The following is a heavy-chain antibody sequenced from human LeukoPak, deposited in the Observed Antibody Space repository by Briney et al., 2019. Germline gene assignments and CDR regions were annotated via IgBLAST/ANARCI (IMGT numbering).Heavy chain of an antibody. CDR1: GYTLTELS. CDR3: ATGGSSFVFIN. CDR2: FDPEDGET. J-gene: IGHJ4*02. Sequence: ASVKVSRKVSGYTLTELSMHWVRQAPGKGLEWRGGFDPEDGETIYAQKFQGRVTMTEDTSTDTAYMELSSLRSEDTAVYYCATGGSSFVFINWGQGTLVTVSS. D-gene: IGHD3-22*01. V-gene: IGHV1-24*01.